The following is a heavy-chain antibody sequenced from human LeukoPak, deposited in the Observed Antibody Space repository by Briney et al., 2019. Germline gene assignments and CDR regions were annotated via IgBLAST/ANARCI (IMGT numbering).Heavy chain of an antibody. CDR1: GYTFSTYA. J-gene: IGHJ4*02. CDR2: IIPIFDNT. D-gene: IGHD4-17*01. Sequence: SVKVSCKASGYTFSTYAISWVRHAPGQGPEWMGGIIPIFDNTNYAHKFQGRVTITADDSTSTAYMDQSSLRFEDTAVYYCERGDYGFDYWGQGTLVTVSS. V-gene: IGHV1-69*01. CDR3: ERGDYGFDY.